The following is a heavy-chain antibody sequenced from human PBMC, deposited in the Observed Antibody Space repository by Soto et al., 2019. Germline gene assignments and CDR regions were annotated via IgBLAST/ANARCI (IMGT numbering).Heavy chain of an antibody. V-gene: IGHV4-59*08. CDR1: GGTISTWY. CDR2: IYYSGST. CDR3: ARRYGSAIDY. D-gene: IGHD1-26*01. J-gene: IGHJ4*02. Sequence: PSEPLSLTFTCSGGTISTWYWRLIRQPPGKGLEWIGYIYYSGSTNCNPSLKSRVTISVDTSKNQFSLKLSSVTAADTAVYYCARRYGSAIDYWGQGTLVTVSS.